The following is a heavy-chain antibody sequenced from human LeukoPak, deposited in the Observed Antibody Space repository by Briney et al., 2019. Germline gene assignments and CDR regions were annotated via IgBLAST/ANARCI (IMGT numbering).Heavy chain of an antibody. CDR1: GFTFSSYE. CDR3: ARVVGTTRSLDY. D-gene: IGHD1-1*01. J-gene: IGHJ4*02. V-gene: IGHV3-48*03. CDR2: ISSSGSTI. Sequence: GGSLRPSCAASGFTFSSYEMNWVRQAPGKGLEWVSYISSSGSTIYYADSVKGRFTISRDNAKNSLYLQMNSLRAEDTAVYYCARVVGTTRSLDYWGQGTLVTVSS.